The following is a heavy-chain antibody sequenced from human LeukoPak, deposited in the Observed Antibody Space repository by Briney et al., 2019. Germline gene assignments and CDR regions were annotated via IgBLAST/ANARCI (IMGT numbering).Heavy chain of an antibody. CDR1: GYTFTSYY. CDR2: INPSGGST. CDR3: ARAGEYRTTVTTPYYYYGMDV. J-gene: IGHJ6*02. Sequence: ASVKVSCKASGYTFTSYYMHWVRQAPGQGLEWMGIINPSGGSTSYAQKFQGRVTMTRDTSTSTVYMELSSLRSEDTAVYYCARAGEYRTTVTTPYYYYGMDVWGQGTTVTVSS. V-gene: IGHV1-46*01. D-gene: IGHD4-11*01.